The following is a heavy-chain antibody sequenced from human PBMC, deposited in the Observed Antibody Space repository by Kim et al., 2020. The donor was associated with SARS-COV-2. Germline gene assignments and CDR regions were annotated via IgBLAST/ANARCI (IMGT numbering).Heavy chain of an antibody. CDR1: GFTFSSYG. Sequence: GGSLRLSCAASGFTFSSYGMHWVRQAPGKGLEWVAVIWYDGSNKYYADSVKGRFTISRDNSKNTLYLQMNSLRAEDTAVYYCARDLTKRAAGNYYYYYGMDVWGQGTTVTVSS. D-gene: IGHD6-13*01. CDR3: ARDLTKRAAGNYYYYYGMDV. V-gene: IGHV3-33*01. J-gene: IGHJ6*02. CDR2: IWYDGSNK.